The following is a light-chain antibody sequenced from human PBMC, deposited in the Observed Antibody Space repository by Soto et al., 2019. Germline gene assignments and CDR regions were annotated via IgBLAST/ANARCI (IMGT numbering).Light chain of an antibody. Sequence: EILLTQSPGTLCLSPGERATLSCRAIQSVSNNYLAWYQQKPGQAPRFLITGASSRATGVPDRFTGSGSGTDFTLTISRLEPADFAVYYCQQYGSSLWTFGQGTKVEIK. CDR2: GAS. V-gene: IGKV3-20*01. J-gene: IGKJ1*01. CDR3: QQYGSSLWT. CDR1: QSVSNNY.